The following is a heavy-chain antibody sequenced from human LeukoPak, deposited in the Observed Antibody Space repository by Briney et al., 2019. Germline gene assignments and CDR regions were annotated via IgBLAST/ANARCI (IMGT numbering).Heavy chain of an antibody. Sequence: PSETLSLTCAVYGGSFSGYYWSWIRQPPGKGLEWIGEINHSGSTNYNPSLKSRVTISVDTSKNQFSLKLSSVTAADTAVYYCARAPGDAGAFDIWGQGTMVTVSS. CDR2: INHSGST. CDR1: GGSFSGYY. D-gene: IGHD7-27*01. CDR3: ARAPGDAGAFDI. V-gene: IGHV4-34*01. J-gene: IGHJ3*02.